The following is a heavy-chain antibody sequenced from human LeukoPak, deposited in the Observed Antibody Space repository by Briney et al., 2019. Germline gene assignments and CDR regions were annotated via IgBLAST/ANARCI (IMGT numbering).Heavy chain of an antibody. CDR1: GCTFIGYY. CDR2: INHNSGCT. Sequence: GGSVKDSCKDAGCTFIGYYMQWVRQAPARRREWMGWINHNSGCTNNAQTFVGRVTMTRDASISTAYMELSRLRSDATVVYCCGSDARGYGLGGHYWGQETLVTVSS. V-gene: IGHV1-2*02. CDR3: GSDARGYGLGGHY. J-gene: IGHJ4*02. D-gene: IGHD4-17*01.